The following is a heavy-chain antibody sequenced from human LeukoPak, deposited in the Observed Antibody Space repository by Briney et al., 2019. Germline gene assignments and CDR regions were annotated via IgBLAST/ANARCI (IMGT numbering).Heavy chain of an antibody. CDR1: GFTVSSNY. CDR2: IYSGGST. CDR3: ARAGGLGYSYGLRFDY. J-gene: IGHJ4*02. V-gene: IGHV3-66*02. D-gene: IGHD5-18*01. Sequence: GGSLRLSCAASGFTVSSNYMSWVRQAPGKGLEWVSVIYSGGSTYYADSVKGRFTISRDNSKNTLYLQMNSLRAEDTAVYYWARAGGLGYSYGLRFDYWGQGTLVTVSS.